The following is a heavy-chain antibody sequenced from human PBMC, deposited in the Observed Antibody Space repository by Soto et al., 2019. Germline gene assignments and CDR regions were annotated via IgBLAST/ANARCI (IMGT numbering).Heavy chain of an antibody. J-gene: IGHJ5*02. CDR1: GYTFTGYY. V-gene: IGHV1-2*04. Sequence: GASVKVSCKASGYTFTGYYMHWVRQAPGQGLEWMGWINPNSGGTNYAQKFQGWVTMTRDTSISTAYMELSRLRSDDTAVYYCARGDSSWPNWFDPWGQGTLVTVSS. CDR2: INPNSGGT. CDR3: ARGDSSWPNWFDP. D-gene: IGHD6-13*01.